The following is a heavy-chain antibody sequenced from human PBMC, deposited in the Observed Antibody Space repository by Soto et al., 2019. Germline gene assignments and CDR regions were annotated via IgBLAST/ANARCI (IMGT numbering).Heavy chain of an antibody. J-gene: IGHJ5*02. CDR1: GGSISSSNW. Sequence: QVQLQESGPGLVKPSGTLSLTCAVSGGSISSSNWWSWVRQPPGKGLEWIGEIYQSGSTNYNPSLTSRVTVSVDKSTNQFSLKLSSVTAADTDVYYCARQGGVDSSGWPWGQGTLVTVAS. D-gene: IGHD3-22*01. CDR2: IYQSGST. CDR3: ARQGGVDSSGWP. V-gene: IGHV4-4*02.